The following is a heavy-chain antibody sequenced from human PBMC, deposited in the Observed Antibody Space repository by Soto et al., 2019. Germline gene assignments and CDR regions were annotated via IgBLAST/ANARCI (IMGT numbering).Heavy chain of an antibody. Sequence: QITLKESGPTLLKPTQTLTLTCSFSGFSLSTGGVGVAWIRQPPGKALEWLALIYWNGDQRYSPSLKSRLTISKDTSKNQVVLTVTNVDPVDTATYYCGHRPPLGGSEYVWGHGATVTVSS. V-gene: IGHV2-5*01. CDR3: GHRPPLGGSEYV. D-gene: IGHD3-10*01. CDR2: IYWNGDQ. J-gene: IGHJ6*02. CDR1: GFSLSTGGVG.